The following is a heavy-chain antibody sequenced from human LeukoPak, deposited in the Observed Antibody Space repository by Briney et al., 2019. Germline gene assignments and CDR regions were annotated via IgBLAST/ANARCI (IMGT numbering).Heavy chain of an antibody. D-gene: IGHD2-15*01. V-gene: IGHV1-2*02. CDR1: GYTFTGYY. CDR3: AEGYCSGGSCSGGYYYGMDV. Sequence: ASVKVSCKASGYTFTGYYMHWVRQAPGQGLEWMGWINPNSGGTNYAQKFQGRVTMIRDTSISTAYMELSRLRSDDTAVYYCAEGYCSGGSCSGGYYYGMDVWGQGTTVTVSS. J-gene: IGHJ6*02. CDR2: INPNSGGT.